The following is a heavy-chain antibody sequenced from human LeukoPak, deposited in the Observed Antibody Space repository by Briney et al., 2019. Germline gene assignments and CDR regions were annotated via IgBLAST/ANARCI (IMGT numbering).Heavy chain of an antibody. D-gene: IGHD6-13*01. Sequence: GIIDPSGGSTSYAQKFKGRVTMTRDTSTSTVYMELSSLRSEDTAVYYCARGGSSWPNFDYWGQGTLVTVSS. V-gene: IGHV1-46*01. J-gene: IGHJ4*02. CDR3: ARGGSSWPNFDY. CDR2: IDPSGGST.